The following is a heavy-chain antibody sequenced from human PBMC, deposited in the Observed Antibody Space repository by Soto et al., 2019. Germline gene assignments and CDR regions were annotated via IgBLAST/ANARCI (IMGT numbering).Heavy chain of an antibody. CDR1: GFTFSSYG. V-gene: IGHV3-30*18. J-gene: IGHJ6*02. CDR2: ISYDGSNK. D-gene: IGHD2-2*01. CDR3: AKDFSPVPAAMRYYYYGMDV. Sequence: PGGSLRLSCAASGFTFSSYGMHWVRQAPGKGLEWVAVISYDGSNKYYADSVKGRFTISRDNSKNTLYLQMNSLRAEDTAVYYCAKDFSPVPAAMRYYYYGMDVWGQGTTVTVSS.